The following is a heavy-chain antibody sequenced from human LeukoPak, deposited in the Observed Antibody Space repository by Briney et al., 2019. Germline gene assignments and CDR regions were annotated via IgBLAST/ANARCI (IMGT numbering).Heavy chain of an antibody. V-gene: IGHV4-59*08. Sequence: SETLSLTCAVSGGSVDNYYWSWIRQPPGKGLEGIGYVFYTGSTHYRPSLRTRVTISLDTSKNHFSLRLSSVTAADTAVYYCARTVAVAGTFSLDSWGQGTLVTVSS. J-gene: IGHJ4*02. CDR1: GGSVDNYY. CDR3: ARTVAVAGTFSLDS. D-gene: IGHD6-19*01. CDR2: VFYTGST.